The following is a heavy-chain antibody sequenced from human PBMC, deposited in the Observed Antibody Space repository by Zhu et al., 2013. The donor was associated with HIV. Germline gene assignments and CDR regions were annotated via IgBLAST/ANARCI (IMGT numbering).Heavy chain of an antibody. CDR1: GYSFTGYY. V-gene: IGHV1-3*02. CDR2: ATMAMVT. J-gene: IGHJ3*02. D-gene: IGHD3-16*01. Sequence: QLVQSGADVKKAWGSVKVSCKTSGYSFTGYYIQWVRQAPDKGLSGWDGATMAMVTQGIRRSSRADSSLPRDTSATVVYMELSSLTSEDMAIYYCARDNKGGAFDIWGQGTMVTVSS. CDR3: ARDNKGGAFDI.